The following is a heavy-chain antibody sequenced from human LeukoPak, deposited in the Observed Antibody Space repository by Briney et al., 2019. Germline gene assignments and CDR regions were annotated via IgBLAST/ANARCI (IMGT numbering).Heavy chain of an antibody. D-gene: IGHD1-14*01. CDR2: INHSGST. J-gene: IGHJ6*03. CDR1: GGSFSGYY. V-gene: IGHV4-34*01. Sequence: PSETLSLTCAVYGGSFSGYYWSWTRQPPGKGLEWIGEINHSGSTNYNPSLKSRVTISVDTSKNQFSLKLSSVTAADTAVYYCARAPRGRYYMDVWGKGTTVTVSS. CDR3: ARAPRGRYYMDV.